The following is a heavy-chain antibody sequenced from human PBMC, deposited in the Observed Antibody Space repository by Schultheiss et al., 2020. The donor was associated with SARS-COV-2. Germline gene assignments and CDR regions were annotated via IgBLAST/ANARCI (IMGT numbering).Heavy chain of an antibody. CDR3: AKRAAQGVVVPAARRPKRGSYGMDV. CDR2: ISGSGATT. CDR1: GFTFSTYA. J-gene: IGHJ6*02. V-gene: IGHV3-23*01. Sequence: GESLKISCAASGFTFSTYAMTWVRQAPGEGLEWVSGISGSGATTYNADSVKGRFTISRDNAKNTLYLQMNSLRGEDTAVYYCAKRAAQGVVVPAARRPKRGSYGMDVWGQGTTVTVSS. D-gene: IGHD2-2*01.